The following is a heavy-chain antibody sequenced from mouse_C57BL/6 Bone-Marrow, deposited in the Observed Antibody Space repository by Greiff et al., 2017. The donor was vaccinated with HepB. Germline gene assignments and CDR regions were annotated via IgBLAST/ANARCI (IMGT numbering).Heavy chain of an antibody. CDR2: ISDGGSYT. Sequence: DVKLVESGGGLVKPGGSLKLSCAASGFTFSSYAMSWVRQTPEKRLEWVATISDGGSYTYYPDNVKGRFTISRDNAKNNLYLQMSHLKSEDTAMYYCARVDDYWGQGTTLTVSS. CDR1: GFTFSSYA. V-gene: IGHV5-4*03. J-gene: IGHJ2*01. CDR3: ARVDDY.